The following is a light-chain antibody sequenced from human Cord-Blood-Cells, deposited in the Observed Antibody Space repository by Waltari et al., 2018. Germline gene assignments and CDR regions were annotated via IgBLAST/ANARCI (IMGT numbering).Light chain of an antibody. J-gene: IGKJ4*01. CDR1: QSIRSY. V-gene: IGKV1-39*01. CDR3: QQSYSTPLT. Sequence: DIQMTPSPSSLSASVGDRVTITCRASQSIRSYLNWYQQKPGKAPKLLIYAASILQSGVPSRFSGSGSGTDFTLTISSLQPEDFATYYCQQSYSTPLTFGGGTKVEIK. CDR2: AAS.